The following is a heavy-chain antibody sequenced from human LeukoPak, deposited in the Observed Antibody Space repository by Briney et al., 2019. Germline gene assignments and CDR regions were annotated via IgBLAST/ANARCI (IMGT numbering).Heavy chain of an antibody. CDR2: MNPNSGNT. J-gene: IGHJ5*02. V-gene: IGHV1-8*01. CDR1: GYTFTSYD. D-gene: IGHD3-10*01. CDR3: ARGGSGSGSYGPLGSNWFDP. Sequence: ASVTVSCKASGYTFTSYDINWVRQATGQGLEWMGWMNPNSGNTGYAQKFQGRVTMTRNTSISTAYMELSSLRSEDTAVYYCARGGSGSGSYGPLGSNWFDPWGQGTLVTVSS.